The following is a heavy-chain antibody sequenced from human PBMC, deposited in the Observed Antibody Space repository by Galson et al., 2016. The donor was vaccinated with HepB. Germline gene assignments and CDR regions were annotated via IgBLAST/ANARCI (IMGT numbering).Heavy chain of an antibody. CDR3: TSAFWGPQY. V-gene: IGHV3-7*01. Sequence: SLRLSCAASGFTFSTSWMSWVRQAPGKGLEWVDCIKEDGTDKYYVDSVEGRFTISRDNAENSLYLQMNSLRAEDTAVYYCTSAFWGPQYWGQGALVAVSS. CDR1: GFTFSTSW. D-gene: IGHD2/OR15-2a*01. CDR2: IKEDGTDK. J-gene: IGHJ4*02.